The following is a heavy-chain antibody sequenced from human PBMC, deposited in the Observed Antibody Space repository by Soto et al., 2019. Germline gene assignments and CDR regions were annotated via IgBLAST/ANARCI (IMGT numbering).Heavy chain of an antibody. V-gene: IGHV4-59*08. CDR2: IHYSGYT. CDR1: GGSISSYY. J-gene: IGHJ4*02. D-gene: IGHD3-9*01. Sequence: SETLSLTCSVSGGSISSYYWSWIRQPPGKGLEWIGYIHYSGYTNYNPSLKSRVTISVDKSKNQFSLKLISVTAADTAVYYCARLEGLATISYYFDYWGQGALVTVSS. CDR3: ARLEGLATISYYFDY.